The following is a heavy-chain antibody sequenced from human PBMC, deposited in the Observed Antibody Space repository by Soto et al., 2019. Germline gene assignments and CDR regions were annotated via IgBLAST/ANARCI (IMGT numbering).Heavy chain of an antibody. V-gene: IGHV1-8*01. J-gene: IGHJ3*02. D-gene: IGHD3-22*01. CDR1: GYTFTSYD. Sequence: ASVKVSCKASGYTFTSYDINWVRQATGQGLAWMGWMNPNSGNTGYAQKFQGRVTMTRNTSISTAYMELSSLRAEDTAVYYCARGQEITMIVVVTIDAFDIWGQGTMVTVSS. CDR2: MNPNSGNT. CDR3: ARGQEITMIVVVTIDAFDI.